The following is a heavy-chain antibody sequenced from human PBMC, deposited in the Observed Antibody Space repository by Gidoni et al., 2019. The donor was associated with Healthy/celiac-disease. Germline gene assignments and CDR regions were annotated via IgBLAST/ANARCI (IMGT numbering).Heavy chain of an antibody. J-gene: IGHJ4*02. Sequence: EVQLVESGEHLVQPGGSLRLSCAASGFPFSSYAMHWVRQAPGKGLEYVSAISSNGGSTYYADSVKGRFTISRDNSKNTLYLQMGSLRAEDMAVYYCARAHCSSTSCFFDYWGQGTLVTVSS. CDR2: ISSNGGST. D-gene: IGHD2-2*01. V-gene: IGHV3-64*02. CDR3: ARAHCSSTSCFFDY. CDR1: GFPFSSYA.